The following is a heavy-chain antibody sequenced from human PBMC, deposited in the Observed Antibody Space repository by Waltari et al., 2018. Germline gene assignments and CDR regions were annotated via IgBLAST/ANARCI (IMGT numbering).Heavy chain of an antibody. CDR2: IYPGDSDT. CDR1: GYSFTSYW. V-gene: IGHV5-51*01. Sequence: EVQLVQSGAEVKKPGESLKISCKGSGYSFTSYWIGWVRQMPGKGLEWMGIIYPGDSDTRYSPSFQGQFTISADKSISTAYLQWSSLKASDTAMYYCARHPSPTLSYGSGRRLAGGIDYWGQGTLVTVSS. J-gene: IGHJ4*02. CDR3: ARHPSPTLSYGSGRRLAGGIDY. D-gene: IGHD3-10*01.